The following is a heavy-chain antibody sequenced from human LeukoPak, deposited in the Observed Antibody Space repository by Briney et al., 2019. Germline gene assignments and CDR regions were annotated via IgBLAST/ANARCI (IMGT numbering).Heavy chain of an antibody. CDR3: ARDGSNYGMDV. V-gene: IGHV3-33*01. J-gene: IGHJ6*02. D-gene: IGHD4-11*01. CDR1: GFTFSSYG. Sequence: GRSLRLSCAASGFTFSSYGMHWVRQAPGKGPEWVAVIWYDGSNKYYADSVKGRFTISRDNSKNTLYLQMNSLRAEDTAVYYCARDGSNYGMDVWGQGTTVTVSS. CDR2: IWYDGSNK.